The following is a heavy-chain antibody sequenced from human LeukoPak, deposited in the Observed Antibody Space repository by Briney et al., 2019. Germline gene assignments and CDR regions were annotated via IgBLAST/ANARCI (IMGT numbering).Heavy chain of an antibody. CDR2: ISAYNGNT. D-gene: IGHD3-10*01. CDR3: AGFFYYGSSNYGYYYGMDV. Sequence: GASVKVSCKASGYTFNSYGISWVRQAPGQGLEWMGWISAYNGNTKYAQSLQDRLTMTTDTSTSTAYMELRSLTSDDTAVYYCAGFFYYGSSNYGYYYGMDVWGQGTTVTVSS. J-gene: IGHJ6*02. V-gene: IGHV1-18*01. CDR1: GYTFNSYG.